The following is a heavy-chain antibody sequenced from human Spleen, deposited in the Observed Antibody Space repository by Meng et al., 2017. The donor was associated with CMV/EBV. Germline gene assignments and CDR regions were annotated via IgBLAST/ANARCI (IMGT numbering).Heavy chain of an antibody. Sequence: LTCGVYGGSFRGYYWTWIRQPPGKGLEWIGEINHGGVTHYNSSLNSRVTISLDTSKKRFSLRLTSVTAADTAVYYCASEPVGWYFDLWGRGTLVTVSS. CDR3: ASEPVGWYFDL. D-gene: IGHD1-14*01. V-gene: IGHV4-34*01. CDR1: GGSFRGYY. J-gene: IGHJ2*01. CDR2: INHGGVT.